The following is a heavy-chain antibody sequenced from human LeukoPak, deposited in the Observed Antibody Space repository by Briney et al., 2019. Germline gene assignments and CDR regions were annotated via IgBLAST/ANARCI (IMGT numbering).Heavy chain of an antibody. V-gene: IGHV3-74*01. CDR2: ITSDGSGT. CDR3: VRDRFDP. J-gene: IGHJ5*02. CDR1: GFTFSTYW. Sequence: PGGSLRLSCAASGFTFSTYWMHWVRQAPGKGLAWVSRITSDGSGTTYADSVKGRFTISRDNAKNTLYLQMNSLIAEDTAVYYCVRDRFDPWGQGTLVTVSS.